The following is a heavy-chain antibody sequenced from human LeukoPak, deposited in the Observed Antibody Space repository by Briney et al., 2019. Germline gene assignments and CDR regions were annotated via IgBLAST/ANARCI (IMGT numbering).Heavy chain of an antibody. J-gene: IGHJ2*01. D-gene: IGHD2-21*02. CDR2: IYTGGST. Sequence: GGSLRLSCAASGFTFSDHYMDWVRQAPGKGLEWVSVIYTGGSTYYADSVKGRFTIFRVNSKNTVYLQMNSLRAEDTAVYYCAKDSLLCGGDCYSHWYFDLWGRGTLVTVSS. CDR1: GFTFSDHY. V-gene: IGHV3-53*01. CDR3: AKDSLLCGGDCYSHWYFDL.